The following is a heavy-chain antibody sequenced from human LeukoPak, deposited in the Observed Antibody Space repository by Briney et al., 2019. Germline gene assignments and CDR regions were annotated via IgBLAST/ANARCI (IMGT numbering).Heavy chain of an antibody. J-gene: IGHJ4*02. CDR2: IYLDGRA. Sequence: GGSLRLSCEASGFTFRSFAMSWVRQAPGKGLEWVTVIYLDGRADYADSVKGRFTISSDNSKNTVYLQMNSLKDEDTAVYYCARDAETSLANWGQGTLVTVSP. CDR3: ARDAETSLAN. D-gene: IGHD5-24*01. CDR1: GFTFRSFA. V-gene: IGHV3-66*01.